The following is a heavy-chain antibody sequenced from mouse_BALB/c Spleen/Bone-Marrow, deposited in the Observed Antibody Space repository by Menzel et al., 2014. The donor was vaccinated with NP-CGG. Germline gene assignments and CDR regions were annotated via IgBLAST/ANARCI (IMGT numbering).Heavy chain of an antibody. CDR3: ARGNYYGNLDY. J-gene: IGHJ2*01. CDR1: GFDFRRFW. Sequence: EVKLVESGGGLVQPGGSLKHSCAASGFDFRRFWMSWVRQAPGKGLQWIGEINPNSRTINYTPSLKAKFIISRDNAKNTPYLQMSKVRSEDTALYYCARGNYYGNLDYWGQGTTLTVSS. CDR2: INPNSRTI. D-gene: IGHD2-1*01. V-gene: IGHV4-1*02.